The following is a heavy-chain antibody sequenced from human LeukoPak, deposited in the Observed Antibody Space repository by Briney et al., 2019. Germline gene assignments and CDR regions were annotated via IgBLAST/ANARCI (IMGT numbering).Heavy chain of an antibody. CDR2: INPNSGGT. D-gene: IGHD5-18*01. CDR3: VPGFLGTAMVTTLRDY. CDR1: GYTFTAYY. V-gene: IGHV1-2*02. J-gene: IGHJ4*02. Sequence: ASVKVSCKASGYTFTAYYIHWVRQAPGQGLEWMGWINPNSGGTNFAQKFQGRVTMTGDTSISTAYMEMSRVTSDDTAVYYCVPGFLGTAMVTTLRDYWGQGTLVTVS.